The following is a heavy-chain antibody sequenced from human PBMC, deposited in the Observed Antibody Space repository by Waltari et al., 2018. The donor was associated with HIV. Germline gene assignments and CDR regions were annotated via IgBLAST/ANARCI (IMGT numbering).Heavy chain of an antibody. CDR2: IYYSGST. CDR3: ARAVVGATSPFDY. CDR1: GGSISSSY. D-gene: IGHD1-26*01. J-gene: IGHJ4*02. V-gene: IGHV4-59*01. Sequence: QVQLQESGPGLVKPSETLSLTCTVPGGSISSSYWSWIRQPPGKGLEWIGYIYYSGSTNYNPSLKSRVTISVDTSKNQFSLKLSSVTAADTAVYYCARAVVGATSPFDYWGQGTLVTVSS.